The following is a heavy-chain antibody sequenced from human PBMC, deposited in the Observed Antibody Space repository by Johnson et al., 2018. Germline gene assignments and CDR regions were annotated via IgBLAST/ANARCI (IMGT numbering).Heavy chain of an antibody. Sequence: VQLGQSGGGLVEPGGSLGLSCAASGFNFSIDSMNWVRQAPGTGLEWVSSISSSRSYIYYADSAKGRFTISRDNAKSSLYLQMKSLRTEDTAVYYCARALIGDIGAYYYYRDVWGRGTTVTVSS. CDR2: ISSSRSYI. CDR1: GFNFSIDS. CDR3: ARALIGDIGAYYYYRDV. D-gene: IGHD4/OR15-4a*01. V-gene: IGHV3-21*01. J-gene: IGHJ6*03.